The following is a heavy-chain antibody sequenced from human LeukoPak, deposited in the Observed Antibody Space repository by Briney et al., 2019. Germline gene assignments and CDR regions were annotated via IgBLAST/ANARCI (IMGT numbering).Heavy chain of an antibody. J-gene: IGHJ4*02. CDR3: ARLKEGIDY. V-gene: IGHV4-59*08. D-gene: IGHD3-10*01. CDR2: IYYGGST. Sequence: PSETLSLTCTVSGGSISSYYWSWIRQPPGKGLEWIGYIYYGGSTNYNPSLKSRVTISVDTSKNQFSLKLSSVTAADTAVYYCARLKEGIDYWGQGTLVTVSS. CDR1: GGSISSYY.